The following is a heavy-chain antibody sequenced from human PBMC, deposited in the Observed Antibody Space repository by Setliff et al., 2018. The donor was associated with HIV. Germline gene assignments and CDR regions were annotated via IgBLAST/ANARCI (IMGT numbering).Heavy chain of an antibody. CDR3: ARDSDNFWSGYYAAFDY. Sequence: ASVKVSCKVSGYSLTELSMHWVRQAPGKGLEWMGGFDPDDGETVYAQKLQGRVTMTTDTSSSTAYLDLRSLRSDDTAVYYCARDSDNFWSGYYAAFDYWGQGTLVTVSS. CDR2: FDPDDGET. J-gene: IGHJ4*02. D-gene: IGHD3-3*01. CDR1: GYSLTELS. V-gene: IGHV1-24*01.